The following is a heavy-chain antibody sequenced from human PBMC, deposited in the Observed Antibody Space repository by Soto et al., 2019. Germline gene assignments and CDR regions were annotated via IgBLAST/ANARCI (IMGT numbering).Heavy chain of an antibody. J-gene: IGHJ4*02. V-gene: IGHV3-7*01. CDR2: SKPDGSDS. CDR3: ATEDWWRLEF. D-gene: IGHD2-8*02. CDR1: GFPISSNY. Sequence: PGGSLRLSXAASGFPISSNYMNGVRQAPGKGLQWVAKSKPDGSDSYDVDSVKGRFIGPRDNAKNSLFLQMNSLRPEDTAVFYCATEDWWRLEFWGQGTPVTVSS.